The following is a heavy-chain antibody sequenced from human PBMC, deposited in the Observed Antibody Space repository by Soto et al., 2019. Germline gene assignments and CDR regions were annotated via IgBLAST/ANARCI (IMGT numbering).Heavy chain of an antibody. D-gene: IGHD3-3*01. V-gene: IGHV3-23*01. CDR1: GFTFSSYA. CDR2: ISGSGGST. CDR3: AKAVLRVLEWSIYYYYGMDF. Sequence: GGSLRLSCAASGFTFSSYAMSWVRQAPGKGLEWVSAISGSGGSTYYADSVKGRFTISRDNSKNTLYLQMNSLRAEDTAVYYCAKAVLRVLEWSIYYYYGMDFWGQGTTVTFPS. J-gene: IGHJ6*02.